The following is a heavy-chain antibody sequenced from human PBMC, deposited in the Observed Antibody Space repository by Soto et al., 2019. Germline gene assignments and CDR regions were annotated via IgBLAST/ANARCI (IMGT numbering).Heavy chain of an antibody. CDR2: IYYTGTA. J-gene: IGHJ5*02. CDR3: ARDSDWFDP. V-gene: IGHV4-59*01. CDR1: GGSINNYY. Sequence: SETLSLTCTVSGGSINNYYWSWIRQPPGKGLEWIGYIYYTGTANYNPSLKSRVAMSVDTSKSQFSLRLSSVTAADTAVYYCARDSDWFDPWGQGTLVTVSS.